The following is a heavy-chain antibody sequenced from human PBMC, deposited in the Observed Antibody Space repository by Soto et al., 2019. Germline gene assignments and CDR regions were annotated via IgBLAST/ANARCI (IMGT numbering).Heavy chain of an antibody. D-gene: IGHD4-17*01. CDR2: ISYDGSNK. CDR3: AKDPYGDYAYYYYYMDV. J-gene: IGHJ6*03. Sequence: GGSLRLSCAASGFTFSSYGMHWVRQAPGKGLEWVAVISYDGSNKYYADSVKGRFTISRDNSKNTLYLQMNSLGAEDTAVYYCAKDPYGDYAYYYYYMDVWGKGTTVTVSS. CDR1: GFTFSSYG. V-gene: IGHV3-30*18.